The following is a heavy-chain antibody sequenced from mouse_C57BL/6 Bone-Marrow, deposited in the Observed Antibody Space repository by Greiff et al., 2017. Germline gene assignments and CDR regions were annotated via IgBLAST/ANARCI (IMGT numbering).Heavy chain of an antibody. CDR3: AGSGRGVDY. J-gene: IGHJ4*01. CDR2: IWRGGST. CDR1: GFSLTSYG. Sequence: VMLVESGPGLVQPSQSLSITCTVSGFSLTSYGVHWVRQSPGKGLEWLGEIWRGGSTDYNAAFISRLSISTDNSKSQVFFKMNRLQAYYTAIYYCAGSGRGVDYWGQRASVTVSS. D-gene: IGHD4-1*01. V-gene: IGHV2-2*01.